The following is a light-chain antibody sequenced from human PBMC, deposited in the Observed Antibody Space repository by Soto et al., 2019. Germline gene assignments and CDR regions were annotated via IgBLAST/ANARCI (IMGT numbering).Light chain of an antibody. CDR2: AAS. J-gene: IGKJ2*01. V-gene: IGKV1-39*01. CDR3: QQSYSIPMYT. Sequence: DIQMTQSPSSLSASVGDRVTITCRASQSITNYLNWYQQKPGKAPKLLIYAASSLQSGVPSRFSGSGSGTDCTLTISSMQPEDFATYYCQQSYSIPMYTFGQGTKLEIK. CDR1: QSITNY.